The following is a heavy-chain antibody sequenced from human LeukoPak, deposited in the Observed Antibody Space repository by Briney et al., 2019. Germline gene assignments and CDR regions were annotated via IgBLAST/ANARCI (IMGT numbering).Heavy chain of an antibody. CDR1: GGSISSSSYY. D-gene: IGHD3-22*01. CDR3: ASRITYYYDSSGYYYYFDY. Sequence: SETLSLTCTLSGGSISSSSYYWGWIRHPPGKGLEGIGSIYYSGSTYCNSSLKTRVTISVDRAKHQLSLRLSSVTAADTAVYYLASRITYYYDSSGYYYYFDYWGQGTLVTVSS. J-gene: IGHJ4*02. V-gene: IGHV4-39*01. CDR2: IYYSGST.